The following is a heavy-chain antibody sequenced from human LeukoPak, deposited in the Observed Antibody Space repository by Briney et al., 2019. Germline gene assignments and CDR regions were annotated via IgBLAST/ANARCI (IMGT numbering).Heavy chain of an antibody. D-gene: IGHD2-15*01. Sequence: ASVEVSGKASGYTVTGYYMHWVRQAPGQGLEWKGRINPNSGGTNYAQKFQGRVTMTRDTSISTAYMELSRLRSDDTAVYYCARAVGSQKDYYYYGMDVWGQGTTVTVSS. V-gene: IGHV1-2*06. CDR2: INPNSGGT. CDR3: ARAVGSQKDYYYYGMDV. J-gene: IGHJ6*02. CDR1: GYTVTGYY.